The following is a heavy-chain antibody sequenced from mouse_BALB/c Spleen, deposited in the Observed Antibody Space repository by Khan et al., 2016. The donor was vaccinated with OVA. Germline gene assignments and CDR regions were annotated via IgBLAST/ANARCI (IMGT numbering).Heavy chain of an antibody. CDR2: ISYSGST. Sequence: EVQLQESGPGLVKPSQSLSLTCTVTGYSITSDYAWNWIRQFPGNKLEWMGSISYSGSTSYIPSLKSRISITRDTSKNQFFLQLNSATTEDTATYYCARWFAYWGQGTLVTVSA. CDR3: ARWFAY. V-gene: IGHV3-2*02. J-gene: IGHJ3*01. CDR1: GYSITSDYA.